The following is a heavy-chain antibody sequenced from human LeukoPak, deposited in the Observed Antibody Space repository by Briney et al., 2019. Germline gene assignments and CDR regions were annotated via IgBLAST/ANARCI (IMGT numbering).Heavy chain of an antibody. D-gene: IGHD2-21*01. V-gene: IGHV4-34*01. Sequence: PSQTLSLTCAVYGGSFTDYYWSWIRQPPGKGLEWIGVIHHTGTTNYNPSLRSRVTISIVTSKTQLSLQLTSVTAADTAVYYCARVDCSGGNCYYLAGGMDVWGQGTAVTVSS. J-gene: IGHJ6*02. CDR2: IHHTGTT. CDR3: ARVDCSGGNCYYLAGGMDV. CDR1: GGSFTDYY.